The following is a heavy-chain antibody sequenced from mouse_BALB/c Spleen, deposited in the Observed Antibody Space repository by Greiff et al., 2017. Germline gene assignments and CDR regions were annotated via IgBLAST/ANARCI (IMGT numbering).Heavy chain of an antibody. V-gene: IGHV1-55*01. CDR1: GYNFTSYW. D-gene: IGHD2-1*01. Sequence: QVQLQQPGAELVKPGTSVKLSCKASGYNFTSYWINWVKLRPGQGLEWIGDIYPGSGSTNYNEKFKSKATLTVDTSSSTAYMQLSSLASEDSALYYCARSGGNFFAYWGQGTLVTVSA. J-gene: IGHJ3*01. CDR3: ARSGGNFFAY. CDR2: IYPGSGST.